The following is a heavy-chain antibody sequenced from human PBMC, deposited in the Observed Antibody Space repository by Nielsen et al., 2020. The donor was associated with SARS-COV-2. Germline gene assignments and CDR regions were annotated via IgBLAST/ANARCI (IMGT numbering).Heavy chain of an antibody. D-gene: IGHD2-15*01. CDR1: GDPMTSAGNN. V-gene: IGHV4-31*03. J-gene: IGHJ4*02. CDR3: ARGYAPTNYYDF. CDR2: IFFTGST. Sequence: SETLSLTCTVSGDPMTSAGNNWGRIRQHPGKGLEWIGNIFFTGSTYYNPSLKSRVTLSVDTSDFQFSLRLTSVTAADTAVYFCARGYAPTNYYDFWGQGTLVTVSS.